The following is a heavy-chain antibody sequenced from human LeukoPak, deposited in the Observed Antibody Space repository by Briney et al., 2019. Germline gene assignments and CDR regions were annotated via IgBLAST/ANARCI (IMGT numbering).Heavy chain of an antibody. V-gene: IGHV3-23*01. J-gene: IGHJ4*02. CDR3: AKTGGSSWYGVYPFGY. CDR2: ISGSGGST. D-gene: IGHD6-13*01. Sequence: GGSLRLSCAASGFTFSSYAMSWVRQAPGKGLEWVSAISGSGGSTYYADSVKGRFTISRDNSKNTLYLQMNSLRAEDTAVYYCAKTGGSSWYGVYPFGYWGQGTLVTVSS. CDR1: GFTFSSYA.